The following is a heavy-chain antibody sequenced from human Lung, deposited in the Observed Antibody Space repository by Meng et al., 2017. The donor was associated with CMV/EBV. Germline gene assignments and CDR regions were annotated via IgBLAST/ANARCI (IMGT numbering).Heavy chain of an antibody. CDR1: GFTFSSYG. CDR3: AKDVGSSGYYYGDAFDI. J-gene: IGHJ3*02. D-gene: IGHD3-22*01. V-gene: IGHV3-30*02. Sequence: GESXKISCAASGFTFSSYGMHWVRQAPGKGLEWVAFIRYDGSNKYYADSVKGRFTISRDNSKNTLYLQMNSLRADDTAVYYCAKDVGSSGYYYGDAFDIWGRGXMVTVSS. CDR2: IRYDGSNK.